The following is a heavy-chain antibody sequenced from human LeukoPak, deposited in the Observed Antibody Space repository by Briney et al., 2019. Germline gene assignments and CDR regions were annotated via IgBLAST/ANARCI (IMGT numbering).Heavy chain of an antibody. CDR2: IYPGDSDT. V-gene: IGHV5-51*01. D-gene: IGHD3-3*01. Sequence: GESLKISCKDSGYSFTTYWIGWVRQMPGKGLGWMGIIYPGDSDTRYSPSFQGQVTISADKSISTAYLQWSSLKASDTAMYYCARPRSGYSLNDAFDIWGQGTMVTVSS. J-gene: IGHJ3*02. CDR1: GYSFTTYW. CDR3: ARPRSGYSLNDAFDI.